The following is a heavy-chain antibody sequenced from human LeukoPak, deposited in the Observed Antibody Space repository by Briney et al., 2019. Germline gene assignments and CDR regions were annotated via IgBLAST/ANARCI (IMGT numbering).Heavy chain of an antibody. CDR3: ARALNVDSAYPPLGY. Sequence: PGGSLRLSCAASGFTFSSYSMNWVRQAPGKGLEWVSSISGSSTYIYNADSLKGRFTISRDNAKNSLYLQMNSLRAEDTAVYYCARALNVDSAYPPLGYWGQGTLVTVSS. V-gene: IGHV3-21*01. D-gene: IGHD3-22*01. CDR1: GFTFSSYS. CDR2: ISGSSTYI. J-gene: IGHJ4*02.